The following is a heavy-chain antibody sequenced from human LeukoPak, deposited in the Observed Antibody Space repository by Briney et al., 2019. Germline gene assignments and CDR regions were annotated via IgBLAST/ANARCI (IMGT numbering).Heavy chain of an antibody. CDR1: GFTFSSYS. J-gene: IGHJ4*02. CDR3: ARDRSSGYYGSSDY. D-gene: IGHD3-22*01. CDR2: ISSSGSTI. V-gene: IGHV3-48*01. Sequence: GGSLRLSCAASGFTFSSYSMNWVRQVPEKGLEWVSYISSSGSTIYYADSVKGRFTISRDNAKNSLYLQMNSLGVDDTAVYYCARDRSSGYYGSSDYWGQGTLVTVSS.